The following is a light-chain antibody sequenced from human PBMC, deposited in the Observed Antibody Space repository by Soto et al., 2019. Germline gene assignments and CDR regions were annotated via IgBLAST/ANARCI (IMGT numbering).Light chain of an antibody. CDR2: GAS. CDR3: HQYGDSPQT. J-gene: IGKJ1*01. V-gene: IGKV3-20*01. Sequence: EIVLTQPPATLSVSPGERVTLACSASQIVDINLAWYQQKPGQAPRLLIYGASNRATGIPDRFSGSGSGTDFTLTISRLEPEDFAVYYCHQYGDSPQTFGQGTKVDIK. CDR1: QIVDIN.